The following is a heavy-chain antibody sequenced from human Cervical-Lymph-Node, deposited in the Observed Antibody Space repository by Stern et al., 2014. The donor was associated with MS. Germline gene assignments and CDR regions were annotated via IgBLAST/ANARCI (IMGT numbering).Heavy chain of an antibody. CDR2: GYYDGSS. CDR3: ARVSTSFDD. J-gene: IGHJ4*02. V-gene: IGHV4-59*02. D-gene: IGHD4-11*01. Sequence: QVQLVESGPGLVKPSETLSLTCTVSYWSVSSYYWSWIRQPPGKGLEWIGYGYYDGSSNYNSSLKRRVSISLDTPRNQFSLKLTSVTAADTAVYYCARVSTSFDDWGPGTLVIVSS. CDR1: YWSVSSYY.